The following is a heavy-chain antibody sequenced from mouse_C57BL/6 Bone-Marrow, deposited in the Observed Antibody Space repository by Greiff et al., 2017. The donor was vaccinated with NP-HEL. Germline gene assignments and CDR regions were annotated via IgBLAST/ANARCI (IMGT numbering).Heavy chain of an antibody. V-gene: IGHV1-9*01. D-gene: IGHD2-10*02. J-gene: IGHJ1*03. Sequence: VQLQESGAELMKPGASVKLSCKATGYTFTGYWIEWVKQRPGHGLEWIGEILPGSGSTNYNEKFKGKATFTADTSSNTAYMQLSSLTSEDSAIYYCARLSLYGNYPYWYFDVWGTGTTVTVSS. CDR1: GYTFTGYW. CDR3: ARLSLYGNYPYWYFDV. CDR2: ILPGSGST.